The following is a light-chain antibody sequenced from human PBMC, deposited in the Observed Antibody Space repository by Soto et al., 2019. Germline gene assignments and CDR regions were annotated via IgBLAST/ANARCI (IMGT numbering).Light chain of an antibody. CDR1: QSVRNNY. Sequence: EVVLTQSPGTLSLSPRERATLSCRASQSVRNNYLAWYQHKPGQAPRLLIYGASNRAPGIPDRFSGSGSGPDFTLTISRLEPEDFAVYYCQQYAASPRTFGQGTLVEV. CDR3: QQYAASPRT. V-gene: IGKV3-20*01. J-gene: IGKJ1*01. CDR2: GAS.